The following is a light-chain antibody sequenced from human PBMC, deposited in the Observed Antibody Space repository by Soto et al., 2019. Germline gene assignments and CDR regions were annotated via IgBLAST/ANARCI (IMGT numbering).Light chain of an antibody. V-gene: IGKV3-15*01. CDR2: GAS. Sequence: EIVMAQSPATLSVSPGERATLSCRVSQSVSSSLAWYQQKPGQAPRLLIYGASTRATGIPARFSGSGSGTEFTLTISSLQSEDFAVYYCQQYHNWPPKYTFGQGTKLEIK. CDR1: QSVSSS. CDR3: QQYHNWPPKYT. J-gene: IGKJ2*01.